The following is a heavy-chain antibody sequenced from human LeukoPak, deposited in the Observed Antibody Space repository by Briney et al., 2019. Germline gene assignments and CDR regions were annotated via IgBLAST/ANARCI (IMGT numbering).Heavy chain of an antibody. V-gene: IGHV3-23*01. J-gene: IGHJ4*02. CDR1: GFTFSSYA. CDR2: ISGSGGST. CDR3: ARDPRGSDSSGYPGGY. Sequence: GGSLRLSCAASGFTFSSYAMSWVRQAPGKGLEWVSAISGSGGSTYYADSVKGRFTISRDNSKNTLYLQMNSLRAEDTAVYYCARDPRGSDSSGYPGGYWGQGTLVTVSS. D-gene: IGHD3-22*01.